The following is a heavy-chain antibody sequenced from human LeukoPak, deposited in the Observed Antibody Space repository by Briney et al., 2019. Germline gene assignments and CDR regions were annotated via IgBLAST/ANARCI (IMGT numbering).Heavy chain of an antibody. CDR2: ISAYNGNT. J-gene: IGHJ4*02. V-gene: IGHV1-18*01. D-gene: IGHD6-19*01. CDR1: GYTFTDYG. Sequence: EASVKVSCKTSGYTFTDYGVSWVRQAPGQGLEWMGWISAYNGNTNYAQKLQGRVTMTTDTSTSTAYMELRSLRSDDTAVYYCARAATEEEQWLVLGVFDYWGQGTLVTVSS. CDR3: ARAATEEEQWLVLGVFDY.